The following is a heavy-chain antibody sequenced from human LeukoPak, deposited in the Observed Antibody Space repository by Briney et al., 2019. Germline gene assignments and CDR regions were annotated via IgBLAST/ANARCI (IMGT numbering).Heavy chain of an antibody. J-gene: IGHJ4*02. V-gene: IGHV3-23*01. CDR1: GFTFSSYA. D-gene: IGHD1-26*01. CDR3: AKDEWAIVGASNFDY. CDR2: ISGSGGST. Sequence: GSLSLSCAASGFTFSSYAMSWVRQAPGKGLEWVSAISGSGGSTYYADSVKGRFTISRDNSKNTLYLQMNSLRAEDTAVYYCAKDEWAIVGASNFDYWGQGTLVTVSS.